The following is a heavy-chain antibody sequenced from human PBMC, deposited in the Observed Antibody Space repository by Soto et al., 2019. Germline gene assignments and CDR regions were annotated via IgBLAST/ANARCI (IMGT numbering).Heavy chain of an antibody. J-gene: IGHJ4*02. D-gene: IGHD4-17*01. CDR3: ERDVGANTLDY. CDR1: GFIFRTSW. CDR2: INVDGGEI. Sequence: EVQLVESGGCLVQPGGSLRLSCEASGFIFRTSWMTWVRQPPGKGLEWVASINVDGGEIYYVSSVRGRFTVSRYNFMTAIFLQFIRLRAEDTAVYYCERDVGANTLDYWGQGNLVTVSS. V-gene: IGHV3-7*03.